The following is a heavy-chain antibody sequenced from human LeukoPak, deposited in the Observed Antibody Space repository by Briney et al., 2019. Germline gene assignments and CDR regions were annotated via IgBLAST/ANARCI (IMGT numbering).Heavy chain of an antibody. CDR1: GGSFSGYY. CDR2: IKDSGST. J-gene: IGHJ4*02. D-gene: IGHD3-9*01. V-gene: IGHV4-34*01. Sequence: PSETLSLTCAVYGGSFSGYYWSWIRQPPGKGLEWIGEIKDSGSTNYNPSLKSRVTISVDTSKNQFSLKLSSVTAADTAVYYCARGLSGLRYFDWLFIGGYFDYWGQGTLVTVSS. CDR3: ARGLSGLRYFDWLFIGGYFDY.